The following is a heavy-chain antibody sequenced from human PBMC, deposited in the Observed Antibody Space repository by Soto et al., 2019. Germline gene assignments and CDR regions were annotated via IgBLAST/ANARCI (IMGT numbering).Heavy chain of an antibody. V-gene: IGHV4-31*03. D-gene: IGHD3-10*01. CDR2: IDDSGST. Sequence: QVQLQESGPGLVKPSQTLSLTCTVSGGSISSGGYYWSWIRQHPGKGLEWIGYIDDSGSTYYNPPLKSRVTISVDTSKNQFSLKLSSVTAADTAVYYCARDTSSGSYQSYYYYGMDVWGQGTTVTVSS. CDR3: ARDTSSGSYQSYYYYGMDV. CDR1: GGSISSGGYY. J-gene: IGHJ6*02.